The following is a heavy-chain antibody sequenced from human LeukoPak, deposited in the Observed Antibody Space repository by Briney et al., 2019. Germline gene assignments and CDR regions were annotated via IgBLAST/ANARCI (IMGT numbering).Heavy chain of an antibody. J-gene: IGHJ3*02. CDR3: ARGKTSDDIIEDAFDI. CDR2: IYSDGST. CDR1: GFTVSSSY. V-gene: IGHV3-66*01. Sequence: PGGSLRLSCAASGFTVSSSYVSWVRQAPGKGLEWVSVIYSDGSTYYADSVKDRFTISRDYSQNTLLLQMNSLRAEDTALYYCARGKTSDDIIEDAFDIWGQGTRVAVSS. D-gene: IGHD3-9*01.